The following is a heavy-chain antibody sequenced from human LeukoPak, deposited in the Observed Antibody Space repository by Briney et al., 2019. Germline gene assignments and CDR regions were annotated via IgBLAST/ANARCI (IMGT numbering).Heavy chain of an antibody. J-gene: IGHJ4*02. V-gene: IGHV4-34*01. CDR3: ASRFYDSSGYYQAPFDY. CDR2: IYYSGST. D-gene: IGHD3-22*01. CDR1: GGSFSGYY. Sequence: LETLSLTCAVYGGSFSGYYWSWIRQPPGKGLEWIGSIYYSGSTYYNPSLKSRVTISVDTSKNQFSLKLSSVTAADTAVYYCASRFYDSSGYYQAPFDYWGQGTLVTVSS.